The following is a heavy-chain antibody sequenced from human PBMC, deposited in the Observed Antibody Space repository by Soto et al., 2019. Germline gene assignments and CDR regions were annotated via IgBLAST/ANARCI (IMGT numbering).Heavy chain of an antibody. CDR2: IRSKAYGGTT. D-gene: IGHD3-3*01. V-gene: IGHV3-49*04. J-gene: IGHJ6*02. CDR1: GFTFGDYA. Sequence: HPVGSRRLSCTASGFTFGDYAMSWVRQAPGKGLEWVGFIRSKAYGGTTEYAASVKGRFTISRDDSKSIAYLQMNSLKTEDTAVSYCTRDWRTARYYGMDVWGQGTTVTGS. CDR3: TRDWRTARYYGMDV.